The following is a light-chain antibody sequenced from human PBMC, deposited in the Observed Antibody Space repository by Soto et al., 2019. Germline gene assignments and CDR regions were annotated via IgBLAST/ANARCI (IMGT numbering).Light chain of an antibody. CDR1: QSVTTW. Sequence: DIQMTQSPSTLSASVGDRVTITCRASQSVTTWLAWYQQKPGKAPKLLIYKASSLESGVPSRFSGSGSGTEFALRISSLQPDDFATYHCQQYNSYPLTFGPGTKVDVQ. CDR2: KAS. J-gene: IGKJ3*01. CDR3: QQYNSYPLT. V-gene: IGKV1-5*03.